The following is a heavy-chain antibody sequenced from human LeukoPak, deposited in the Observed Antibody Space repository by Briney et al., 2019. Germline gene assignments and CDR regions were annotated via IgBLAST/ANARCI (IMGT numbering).Heavy chain of an antibody. Sequence: SETLSLTCTVAGGSISSYYWSWIRQPPGKGLHWIGYIYYSGSTNCNPSLKSRVTISVGTSKNQFSLRLTSVTAADTAVYYCAGYSSGWYQYFDYWGQGTLVTVSS. J-gene: IGHJ4*02. CDR1: GGSISSYY. D-gene: IGHD6-19*01. CDR2: IYYSGST. V-gene: IGHV4-59*01. CDR3: AGYSSGWYQYFDY.